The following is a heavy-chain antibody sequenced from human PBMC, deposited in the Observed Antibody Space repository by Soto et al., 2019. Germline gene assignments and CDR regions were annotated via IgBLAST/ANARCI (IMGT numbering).Heavy chain of an antibody. CDR3: ARDREMATMGPGISYDYGMDV. D-gene: IGHD5-12*01. Sequence: ASVKVSCKASGYTFSNYAMHWVRRAPGQRLEWMGWINAGKGNTKYSQKFQGRVTINRDITVSTAYMELRSLRSDDTAVYYCARDREMATMGPGISYDYGMDVWG. V-gene: IGHV1-3*01. CDR1: GYTFSNYA. J-gene: IGHJ6*02. CDR2: INAGKGNT.